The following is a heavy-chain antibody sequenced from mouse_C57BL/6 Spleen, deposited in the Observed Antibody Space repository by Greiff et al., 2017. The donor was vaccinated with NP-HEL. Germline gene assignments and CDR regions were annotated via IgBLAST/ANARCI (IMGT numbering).Heavy chain of an antibody. Sequence: VQLQQSGAELVRPGASVKLSCTASGFNIKDDYMHWVKQRPEQGLEWIGWIDPENGDTYYASKFQGKATITADTSSNTASLQLSSLTSEDTAVYYSTTWSIYWTWFAYWGQGTLVTVSS. CDR2: IDPENGDT. D-gene: IGHD2-1*01. J-gene: IGHJ3*01. V-gene: IGHV14-4*01. CDR1: GFNIKDDY. CDR3: TTWSIYWTWFAY.